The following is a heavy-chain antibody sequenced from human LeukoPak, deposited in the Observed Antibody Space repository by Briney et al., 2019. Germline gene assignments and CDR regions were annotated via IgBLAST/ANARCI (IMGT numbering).Heavy chain of an antibody. Sequence: GGSLRLSCTASGFTFSSYAMSWVRQAPGKGLEWVSAISGSGGSTYYADSVKGRFTISRDNSKNTLYLQMNSLRAEDTAVYYCAKGSEVHYYYYYMDVWGKGTTVTVSS. CDR3: AKGSEVHYYYYYMDV. J-gene: IGHJ6*03. V-gene: IGHV3-23*01. CDR1: GFTFSSYA. CDR2: ISGSGGST.